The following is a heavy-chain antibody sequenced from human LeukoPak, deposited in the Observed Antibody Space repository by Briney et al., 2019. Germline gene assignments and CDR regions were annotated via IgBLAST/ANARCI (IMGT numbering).Heavy chain of an antibody. CDR2: IYHSGST. CDR1: GYSISSGYY. CDR3: ARTKLGARIHDAFGI. J-gene: IGHJ3*02. Sequence: SETLSLTCTVSGYSISSGYYWGWIRQPPGKGLEWIGSIYHSGSTYYNPSLKSRVTISVDTSKNQFSLKLSSVTAADTAVYYCARTKLGARIHDAFGIWGQGTMVTVSS. V-gene: IGHV4-38-2*02. D-gene: IGHD1-26*01.